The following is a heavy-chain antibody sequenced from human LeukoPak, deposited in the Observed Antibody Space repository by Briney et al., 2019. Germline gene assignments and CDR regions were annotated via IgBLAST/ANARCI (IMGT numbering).Heavy chain of an antibody. CDR2: IKEDGSER. CDR3: ARAVEFGSVDM. V-gene: IGHV3-7*04. Sequence: GGSLRLSCTVSGFTFSNYWMSWVRQAPGKGLEWVANIKEDGSERYDVDSVKGRFTIYRDNAKNSLYLRMNSLRAKYTALYYCARAVEFGSVDMWGQGTMVTVSS. CDR1: GFTFSNYW. J-gene: IGHJ3*02. D-gene: IGHD3-16*01.